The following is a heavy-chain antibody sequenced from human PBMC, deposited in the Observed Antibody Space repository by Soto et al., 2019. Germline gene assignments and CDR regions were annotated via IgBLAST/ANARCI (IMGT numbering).Heavy chain of an antibody. Sequence: ASVKVSCKASGFTFTSSAVQWVRQARGQRLEWIGWIVVGSGNTNYAQKFQERVTITRDMSTSTAYMELSSLRSEDTAVYYCAAFPTKVDTAKSREYFDYWGQGTLVTVSS. CDR1: GFTFTSSA. CDR3: AAFPTKVDTAKSREYFDY. D-gene: IGHD5-18*01. V-gene: IGHV1-58*01. CDR2: IVVGSGNT. J-gene: IGHJ4*02.